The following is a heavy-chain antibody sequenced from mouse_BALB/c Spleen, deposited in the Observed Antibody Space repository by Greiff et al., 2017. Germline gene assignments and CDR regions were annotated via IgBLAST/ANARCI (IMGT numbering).Heavy chain of an antibody. V-gene: IGHV5-6-4*01. CDR2: ISSGGSYT. Sequence: EVKLVESGGGLVKPGGSLKLSCAASGFTFSSYTMSWVRQTPEKRLEWVATISSGGSYTYYPDIVKGRFTISRDNAKNTLYLQMSSLKSEDTAMYYCTRDYGYYTYYFDYWGQGTTLTVSS. CDR3: TRDYGYYTYYFDY. J-gene: IGHJ2*01. CDR1: GFTFSSYT. D-gene: IGHD2-3*01.